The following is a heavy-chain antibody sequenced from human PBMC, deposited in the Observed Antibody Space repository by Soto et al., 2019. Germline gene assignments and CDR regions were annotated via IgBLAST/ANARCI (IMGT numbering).Heavy chain of an antibody. D-gene: IGHD2-8*01. CDR3: ARRRGSNGWFDL. V-gene: IGHV1-8*01. J-gene: IGHJ5*02. Sequence: QVQLVQSGAEVKKPGASVKVSCKASGYTFINYDINWVRQAHGQGLEWVGWMNPDSGNTGYAQNFQGRVTMTGNTYISSVYMELSSLTSEDPAVYYCARRRGSNGWFDLWGKGTLVSVSS. CDR2: MNPDSGNT. CDR1: GYTFINYD.